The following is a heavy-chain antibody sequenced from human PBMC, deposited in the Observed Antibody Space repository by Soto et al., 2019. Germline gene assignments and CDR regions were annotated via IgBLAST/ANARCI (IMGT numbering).Heavy chain of an antibody. J-gene: IGHJ5*02. CDR3: ARGPRDSSSGPPGRSFDP. D-gene: IGHD6-13*01. V-gene: IGHV1-18*01. CDR2: ISAYNGNT. Sequence: APLNVSCEPSGYTFTSYGISWLRQSPGQGLEWMGWISAYNGNTNYAQKLQGRVTMTTDTSTSTAYMELRSLRSDDTAVYSCARGPRDSSSGPPGRSFDPWGQGTLVTVSS. CDR1: GYTFTSYG.